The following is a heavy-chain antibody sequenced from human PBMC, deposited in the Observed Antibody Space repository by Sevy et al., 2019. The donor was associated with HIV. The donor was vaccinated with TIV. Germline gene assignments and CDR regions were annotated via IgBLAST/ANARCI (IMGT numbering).Heavy chain of an antibody. CDR2: INWNSGSI. D-gene: IGHD6-13*01. Sequence: GGSLRLSCAASGFNLDDYAMHWVRQALGKGLEWVSGINWNSGSIAYADSVKGRFSISRDNAKNSLYLQLNSLRAEDTAVYYCAKEYGGWYTSTWYFFDYWGQGTLVTVSS. J-gene: IGHJ4*02. CDR1: GFNLDDYA. CDR3: AKEYGGWYTSTWYFFDY. V-gene: IGHV3-9*01.